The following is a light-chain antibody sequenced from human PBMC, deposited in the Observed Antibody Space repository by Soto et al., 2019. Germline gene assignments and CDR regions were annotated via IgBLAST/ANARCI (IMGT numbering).Light chain of an antibody. CDR1: SSDDGNYAL. J-gene: IGLJ2*01. V-gene: IGLV2-23*01. CDR3: CSYAGRSTLV. Sequence: QSALTQPVSVSGSPGQSITISCTGTSSDDGNYALVSGYQHHPGKAPKLMIYEDTKRPSGVSNRFSGSKSGNTASLTISGLQAEDEADYYCCSYAGRSTLVFGGGTKLTVL. CDR2: EDT.